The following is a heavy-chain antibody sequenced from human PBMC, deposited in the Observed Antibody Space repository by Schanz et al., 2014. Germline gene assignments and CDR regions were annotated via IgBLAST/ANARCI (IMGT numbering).Heavy chain of an antibody. Sequence: EVQLLDSGGGLVKPGGSLRLSCAASGFTFSTYAMSWVRQAPGKGLEWVSAISGSGGSTYYADSVKGRFTISRDNSKNTLYLQMNSLRAEDTAVYYCAKDLLYGAPMPLNHLDYWGQGTLVTVSS. D-gene: IGHD2-2*01. CDR3: AKDLLYGAPMPLNHLDY. V-gene: IGHV3-23*01. CDR2: ISGSGGST. J-gene: IGHJ4*02. CDR1: GFTFSTYA.